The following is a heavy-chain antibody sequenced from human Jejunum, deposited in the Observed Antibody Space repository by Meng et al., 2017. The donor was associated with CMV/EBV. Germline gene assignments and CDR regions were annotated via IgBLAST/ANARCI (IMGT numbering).Heavy chain of an antibody. V-gene: IGHV4-30-4*08. CDR1: GGSISSTTYY. Sequence: TVSGGSISSTTYYWSWIRQPPGKGLEWIGYIYYDGRPFYNPSLKSRVTMSVDTSSNHFSLKLSSVTAADTAVYYCARDTGYSNSDVWGQGTTVTVSS. J-gene: IGHJ6*02. D-gene: IGHD6-13*01. CDR2: IYYDGRP. CDR3: ARDTGYSNSDV.